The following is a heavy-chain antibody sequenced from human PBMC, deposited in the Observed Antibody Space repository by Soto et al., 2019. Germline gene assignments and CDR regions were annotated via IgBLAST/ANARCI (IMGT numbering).Heavy chain of an antibody. V-gene: IGHV1-46*04. CDR1: GFTFAGYH. J-gene: IGHJ4*02. CDR3: AREGSVGMTQMRFFDY. Sequence: QVRLVQSGAEVKRLGASLKVSCKASGFTFAGYHIHWVRQAPGQGLEWMAIINASNGDTAYAQKWRGRVTLTRDTSTTTVYMELSSLTSEDTALFYCAREGSVGMTQMRFFDYWGRGTLVTVSS. D-gene: IGHD2-21*02. CDR2: INASNGDT.